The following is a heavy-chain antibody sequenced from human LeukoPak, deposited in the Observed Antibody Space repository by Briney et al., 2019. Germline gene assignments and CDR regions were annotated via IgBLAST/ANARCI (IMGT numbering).Heavy chain of an antibody. Sequence: ASVKVSCKASGYTFSTYGISWVRQAPGQGLEWMGWISAYNGNTNYAQKLQGRVTMTTDTSTSTAYMELRSLRSDDTAVYYCARVGTAAGKGSWFDPWGQGTLVTVSS. CDR3: ARVGTAAGKGSWFDP. CDR1: GYTFSTYG. J-gene: IGHJ5*02. D-gene: IGHD6-13*01. V-gene: IGHV1-18*01. CDR2: ISAYNGNT.